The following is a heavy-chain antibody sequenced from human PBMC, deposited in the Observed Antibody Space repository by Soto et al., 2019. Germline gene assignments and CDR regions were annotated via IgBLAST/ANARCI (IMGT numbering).Heavy chain of an antibody. Sequence: ASETLSLTCTVSGGSISSYYWSWIRQPPGKGLEWIGYIYYSGSTNYNPSLKSRVTISVDKSKSQFSLKLNSVTAADSAVYFCARLEGLATISYYFDYWGQGTLVTVSS. CDR1: GGSISSYY. J-gene: IGHJ4*02. CDR3: ARLEGLATISYYFDY. V-gene: IGHV4-59*08. D-gene: IGHD3-9*01. CDR2: IYYSGST.